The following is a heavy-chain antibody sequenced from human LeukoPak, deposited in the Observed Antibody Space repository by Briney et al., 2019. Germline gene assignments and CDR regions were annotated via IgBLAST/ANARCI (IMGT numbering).Heavy chain of an antibody. CDR2: IYYSGST. CDR1: GGSISSYY. Sequence: PSETLSLTCTVSGGSISSYYWSWIRQPPGKGLEWIGSIYYSGSTYYTPSLKSRVTISVDTSKNQFSLKLSSVTAADTAVYYSATEDPVRGYAFHIWGQGTMVTVSS. V-gene: IGHV4-59*12. J-gene: IGHJ3*02. CDR3: ATEDPVRGYAFHI. D-gene: IGHD3-10*01.